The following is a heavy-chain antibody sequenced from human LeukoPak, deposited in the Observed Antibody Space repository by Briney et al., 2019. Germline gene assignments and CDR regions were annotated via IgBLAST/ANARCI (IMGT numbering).Heavy chain of an antibody. CDR2: IIPIFGTA. J-gene: IGHJ4*02. D-gene: IGHD3-22*01. V-gene: IGHV1-69*13. CDR1: GGTFSTYA. CDR3: ARRGAGDSSGYYLDY. Sequence: ASVKVSCKASGGTFSTYAIDWVRQAPGQGLEWVGGIIPIFGTANYAQKFQGRVTITADESTSPAYMELSSLRSEDTAVYYCARRGAGDSSGYYLDYWGQGTLVTVSS.